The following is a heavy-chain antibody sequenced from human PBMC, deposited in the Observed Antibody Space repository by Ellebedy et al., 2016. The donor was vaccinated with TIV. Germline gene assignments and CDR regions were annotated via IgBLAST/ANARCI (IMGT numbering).Heavy chain of an antibody. Sequence: AASVKVSCKASGHTFTSDGFGWVRQAPGQGLEWMGWITTYNGNTNYAKSFQGRVTMTTYTSTNTAYLDLRSLRPDDTAVYYCARGITGPVDLGYWGQGTLVTVSS. J-gene: IGHJ4*02. D-gene: IGHD1-1*01. CDR1: GHTFTSDG. V-gene: IGHV1-18*04. CDR3: ARGITGPVDLGY. CDR2: ITTYNGNT.